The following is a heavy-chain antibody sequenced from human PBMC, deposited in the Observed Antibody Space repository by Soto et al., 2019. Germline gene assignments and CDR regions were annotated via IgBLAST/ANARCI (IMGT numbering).Heavy chain of an antibody. V-gene: IGHV3-21*01. Sequence: EVQLVESGGGLVKPGGSLRLSCAASGFTFSSYSMNWVRRAPGKGLEWVSSISSSSSYIYYADSVKGRFTISRENAKNSLYLKMNSLRAEDTAVYYCALTNRDDAFDIWGQGTMVTVSS. J-gene: IGHJ3*02. D-gene: IGHD2-8*01. CDR3: ALTNRDDAFDI. CDR1: GFTFSSYS. CDR2: ISSSSSYI.